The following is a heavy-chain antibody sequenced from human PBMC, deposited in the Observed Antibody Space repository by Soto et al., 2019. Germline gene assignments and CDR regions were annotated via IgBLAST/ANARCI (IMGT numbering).Heavy chain of an antibody. J-gene: IGHJ4*02. CDR3: ARESSSTVTTGGGGSAKDY. Sequence: QVHLVESGGGVVQPGRSLRLSCAASGLTFSNYAMHWVRQAPGKGLEWVAFISYDGTNRCYPDSVKGRFTIARDNSKNKLYLQMNSRKTEDTAVYYCARESSSTVTTGGGGSAKDYWGQGTLVTVSS. V-gene: IGHV3-30-3*01. CDR2: ISYDGTNR. CDR1: GLTFSNYA. D-gene: IGHD4-17*01.